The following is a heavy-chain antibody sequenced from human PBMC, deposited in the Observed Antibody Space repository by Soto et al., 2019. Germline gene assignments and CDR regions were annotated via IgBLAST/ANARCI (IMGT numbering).Heavy chain of an antibody. V-gene: IGHV4-30-2*01. CDR2: IYPSGIT. J-gene: IGHJ3*02. Sequence: QLQLQESGSGRLKPSQTLSLTCGVSGGSVSSGDFSWNWIRQPPGKGLEWIVNIYPSGITHYNPSLKSRVTMSVDGSENHFSLKLSSVTAADTAVYYSARDSYDRGDRVNDRFDILGLGTMVTVSS. CDR1: GGSVSSGDFS. CDR3: ARDSYDRGDRVNDRFDI. D-gene: IGHD3-22*01.